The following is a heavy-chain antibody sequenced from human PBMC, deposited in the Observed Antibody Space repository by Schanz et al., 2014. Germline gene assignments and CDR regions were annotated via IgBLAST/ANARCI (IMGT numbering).Heavy chain of an antibody. CDR1: GYTFTSYD. J-gene: IGHJ5*01. D-gene: IGHD2-2*01. Sequence: QVQLVQSGAEVKKPGASVKVSCKASGYTFTSYDISWLRQAPGQGFEWMAWMSYNGNTKYAQSLQGRVTVTRDTSTSTSYMELRSLTSDDTAVYYCARDVPINDSWGQGTPXTVSS. CDR3: ARDVPINDS. CDR2: MSYNGNT. V-gene: IGHV1-18*01.